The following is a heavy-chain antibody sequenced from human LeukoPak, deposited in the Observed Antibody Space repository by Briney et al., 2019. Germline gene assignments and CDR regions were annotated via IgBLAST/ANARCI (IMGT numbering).Heavy chain of an antibody. Sequence: PGGSLRLSCAASGFTFSDYAMSWVRQAPGEGLEWVSGISGSGGSTYYADSVKGRVTISRDNSKTTLYLQMNSLRAEDTAVYYCAKVTVRGVHFHYWGQGTLVTVSS. V-gene: IGHV3-23*01. CDR1: GFTFSDYA. J-gene: IGHJ4*02. D-gene: IGHD3-10*01. CDR2: ISGSGGST. CDR3: AKVTVRGVHFHY.